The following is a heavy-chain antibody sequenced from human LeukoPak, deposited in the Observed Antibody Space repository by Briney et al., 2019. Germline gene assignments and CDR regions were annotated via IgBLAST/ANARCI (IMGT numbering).Heavy chain of an antibody. CDR2: IYTSGST. Sequence: SETLSLTCTVSGGSISSYYWSWIRQPAGKGLEWIGRIYTSGSTNYNPSLKSRVTMSVDTSKNQFSLKLSSVTAADTAVYYCARGEGGSRYDSSGYYFSWGQETLVTVSS. CDR1: GGSISSYY. V-gene: IGHV4-4*07. D-gene: IGHD3-22*01. J-gene: IGHJ4*02. CDR3: ARGEGGSRYDSSGYYFS.